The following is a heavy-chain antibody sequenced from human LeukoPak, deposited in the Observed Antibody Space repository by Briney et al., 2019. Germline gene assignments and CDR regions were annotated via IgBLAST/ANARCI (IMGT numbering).Heavy chain of an antibody. D-gene: IGHD2-15*01. CDR1: GFTFSDYY. Sequence: GGSLRLSCAASGFTFSDYYMNWVPQAPGKGLECVSFISSTRTMFYTDSVKGRFTISRNNAKNSLNLQMNSLRAEDTAVYNCATFPPRYVVVLPATRWFDPWGQGTLVTVSS. CDR3: ATFPPRYVVVLPATRWFDP. CDR2: ISSTRTM. V-gene: IGHV3-69-1*02. J-gene: IGHJ5*02.